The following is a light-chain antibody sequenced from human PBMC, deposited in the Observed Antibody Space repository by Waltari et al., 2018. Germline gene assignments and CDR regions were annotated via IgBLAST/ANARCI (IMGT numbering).Light chain of an antibody. J-gene: IGLJ1*01. CDR2: DVS. V-gene: IGLV2-14*03. CDR3: SAYTATDTYV. Sequence: WNHHPPGKAPKLLIADVSQRPSGVSARFSGSRSGYTASLTISGLQTEDEADYYCSAYTATDTYVFGSGTTVTVL.